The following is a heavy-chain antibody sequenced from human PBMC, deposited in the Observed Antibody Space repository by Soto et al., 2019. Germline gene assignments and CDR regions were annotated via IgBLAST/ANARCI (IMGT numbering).Heavy chain of an antibody. V-gene: IGHV4-31*03. CDR1: GGSISSGGYY. CDR2: IYYSGST. CDR3: ARQWYGREGGMDV. J-gene: IGHJ6*02. D-gene: IGHD3-10*01. Sequence: PSETLSLTCTVSGGSISSGGYYWSWIRQHPGKGLEWIGYIYYSGSTYYNPSLKSRVTISVDTSKNQFSLKLSSVTAADTAVYYCARQWYGREGGMDVWGQGTTVTVSS.